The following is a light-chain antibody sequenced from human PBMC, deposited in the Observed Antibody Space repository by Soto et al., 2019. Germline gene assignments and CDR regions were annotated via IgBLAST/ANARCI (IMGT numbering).Light chain of an antibody. CDR3: QQYNDWPKT. J-gene: IGKJ1*01. Sequence: EIVMTQSPATLSVSPGERATLSCRASQSVRSHLAWYQQKPGQAPRLLIYGASTRATGIPARFSGSGSGTEFTLTISSLQSEDFAFYYCQQYNDWPKTFGQGTKV. CDR2: GAS. V-gene: IGKV3-15*01. CDR1: QSVRSH.